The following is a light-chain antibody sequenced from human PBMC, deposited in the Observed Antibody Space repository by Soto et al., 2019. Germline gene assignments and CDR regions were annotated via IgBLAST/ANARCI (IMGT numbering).Light chain of an antibody. CDR1: QDISSW. CDR3: QQAHSIPLT. J-gene: IGKJ4*01. Sequence: DIRMTQSPSSVSASVGDRVTITCRASQDISSWLAWYQQKPGNAPQLLIYAASSLQSAVPSRFSGSGSGTDFTLTISSLQPEDVATYYCQQAHSIPLTFGGGTKVEIK. V-gene: IGKV1-12*01. CDR2: AAS.